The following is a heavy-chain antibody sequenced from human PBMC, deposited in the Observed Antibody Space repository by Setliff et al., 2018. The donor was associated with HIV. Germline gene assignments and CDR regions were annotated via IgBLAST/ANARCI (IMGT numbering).Heavy chain of an antibody. CDR1: GGTFSSYA. J-gene: IGHJ3*02. V-gene: IGHV1-69*13. Sequence: SVKVSCKASGGTFSSYAIGWVRQAPGQGLEWMGGFIPIFGTANYAQKFQGRVTITADESTSTAYMELSSLRSEDTAVYYCAKDRDYGDRGDAFDIWGQGTMVTVS. D-gene: IGHD4-17*01. CDR3: AKDRDYGDRGDAFDI. CDR2: FIPIFGTA.